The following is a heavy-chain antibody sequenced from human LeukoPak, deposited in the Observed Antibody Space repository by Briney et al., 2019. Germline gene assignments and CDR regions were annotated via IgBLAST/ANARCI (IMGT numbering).Heavy chain of an antibody. CDR3: VSVSEYSDYFT. CDR2: IYFSKTT. Sequence: SETLSLTCSVSGAPLRSYYWTWIRQSTGKGPEWIGHIYFSKTTKYNPSLKSRASISADISKDQFSLNLRSVTAADTVVYYCVSVSEYSDYFTWGQGTQVVVSS. V-gene: IGHV4-59*01. CDR1: GAPLRSYY. D-gene: IGHD4-11*01. J-gene: IGHJ4*02.